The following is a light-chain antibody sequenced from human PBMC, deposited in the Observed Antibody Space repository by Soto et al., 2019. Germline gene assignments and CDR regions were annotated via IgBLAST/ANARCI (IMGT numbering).Light chain of an antibody. CDR2: DVS. CDR3: SSYTSSSTAVV. J-gene: IGLJ2*01. CDR1: SSDAGGYNY. Sequence: QSALTQPASVSGSPGQSITISCTGTSSDAGGYNYVSWYQQHPGKAPKLMIYDVSNRPSGVSNRFSGSKSGNTASLTISGLQAEDEADYYCSSYTSSSTAVVFGGGTQLTVL. V-gene: IGLV2-14*01.